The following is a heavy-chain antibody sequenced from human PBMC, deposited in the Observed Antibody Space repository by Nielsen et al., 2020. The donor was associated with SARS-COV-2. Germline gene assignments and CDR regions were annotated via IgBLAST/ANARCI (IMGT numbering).Heavy chain of an antibody. CDR3: ARDEGVVVPAAIRD. CDR1: GFTFSSYS. J-gene: IGHJ4*02. Sequence: GESLKISCAASGFTFSSYSMNWVRQAPGKGLEWVSSSSSSSSYIYYADSVKGRFTISRDNAKNSLYLQMNSLRAEDTAVYYCARDEGVVVPAAIRDWGQGTLVTVSS. D-gene: IGHD2-2*02. V-gene: IGHV3-21*01. CDR2: SSSSSSYI.